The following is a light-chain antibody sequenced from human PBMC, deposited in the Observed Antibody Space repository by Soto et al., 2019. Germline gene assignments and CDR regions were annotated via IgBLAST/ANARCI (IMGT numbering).Light chain of an antibody. Sequence: QSALTQPASVSGSPGQSITISCTGTSSDVGGYNYVSWYHQHPGKAPKLMIYEVGNRPSGVSNRFSDSKSGNTASLTISGLQAEDEADYYCSSYTSSSTPYVFGTGTKVTVL. J-gene: IGLJ1*01. CDR3: SSYTSSSTPYV. V-gene: IGLV2-14*01. CDR2: EVG. CDR1: SSDVGGYNY.